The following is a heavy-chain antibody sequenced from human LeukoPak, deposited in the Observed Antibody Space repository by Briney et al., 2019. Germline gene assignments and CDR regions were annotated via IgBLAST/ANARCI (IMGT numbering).Heavy chain of an antibody. CDR1: GFTFSSYS. CDR3: ARLVWDTTMADGDIDS. V-gene: IGHV3-21*01. CDR2: ISSASTYI. J-gene: IGHJ4*02. Sequence: PGGSLRLSCAASGFTFSSYSMNWVRQAPGKGLEWGSSISSASTYIYYADSVKGRFTISRDNAKNSLYLQMNSLRAEDTAMYYCARLVWDTTMADGDIDSWGQGTLLIVSS. D-gene: IGHD5-18*01.